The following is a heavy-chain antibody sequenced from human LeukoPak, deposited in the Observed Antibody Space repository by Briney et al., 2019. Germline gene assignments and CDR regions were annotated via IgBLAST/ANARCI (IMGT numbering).Heavy chain of an antibody. V-gene: IGHV4-4*09. D-gene: IGHD3-22*01. CDR1: GDSISNYY. J-gene: IGHJ4*02. Sequence: SETLSLTCIVSGDSISNYYWSWIRQTPGKGLEWIRYIHTSGSTYYNPSLKSRVTISVDTSKNQFSLKLSSVTAADTAVYYCARGYYDTSAYSNPFDFWGQGTLVTVSS. CDR3: ARGYYDTSAYSNPFDF. CDR2: IHTSGST.